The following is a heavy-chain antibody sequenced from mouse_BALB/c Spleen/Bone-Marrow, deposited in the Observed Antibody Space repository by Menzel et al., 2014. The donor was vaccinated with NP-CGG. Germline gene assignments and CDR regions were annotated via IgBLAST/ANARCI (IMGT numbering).Heavy chain of an antibody. J-gene: IGHJ4*01. CDR2: IDPSDRET. V-gene: IGHV1-69*02. CDR3: ARARGDGYYYAMDY. D-gene: IGHD2-3*01. Sequence: QVQLKQSGAELVKPGATVNLSCKASGYTFTSYWMNWVRQRPGRGLEWIGRIDPSDRETHHNQKFKDKATLTVDKSSSAAYIQLSSLTSEDSAVYYCARARGDGYYYAMDYWGQGTSVTVSS. CDR1: GYTFTSYW.